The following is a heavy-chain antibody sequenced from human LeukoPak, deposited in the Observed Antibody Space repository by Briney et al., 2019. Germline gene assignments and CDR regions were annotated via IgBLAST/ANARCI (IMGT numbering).Heavy chain of an antibody. J-gene: IGHJ6*02. CDR2: IYYSGST. D-gene: IGHD2-2*01. CDR1: GGSISSYY. CDR3: ARLYHCSSTSCSNPYGMDV. Sequence: SETLSLTCTVSGGSISSYYRSWIRQPPGKGLGWVGYIYYSGSTNYNPSLKSRVTISVDTSKNQFSLKLSSVTAADTAVYYCARLYHCSSTSCSNPYGMDVWGQGTTVTVSS. V-gene: IGHV4-59*01.